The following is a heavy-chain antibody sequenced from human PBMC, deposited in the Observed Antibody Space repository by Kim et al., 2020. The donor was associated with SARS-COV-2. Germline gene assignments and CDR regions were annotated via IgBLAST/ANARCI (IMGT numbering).Heavy chain of an antibody. CDR2: ISSNGGST. CDR1: GFTFSSYA. J-gene: IGHJ6*02. D-gene: IGHD3-10*01. V-gene: IGHV3-64*01. Sequence: GGSLRLSCAASGFTFSSYAMHWVRQAPGKGLEYVSAISSNGGSTYYANSVKGRFTISRDNSKNTLYLQMGSLRAEDMAVYYCARAEGITMVRGVIIAAFYGMDVWGQGTTVTVSS. CDR3: ARAEGITMVRGVIIAAFYGMDV.